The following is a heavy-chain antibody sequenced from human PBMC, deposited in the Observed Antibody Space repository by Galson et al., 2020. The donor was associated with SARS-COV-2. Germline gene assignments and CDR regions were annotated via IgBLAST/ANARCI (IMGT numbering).Heavy chain of an antibody. CDR2: FDPEDGET. CDR1: GYTLTELS. J-gene: IGHJ5*02. V-gene: IGHV1-24*01. Sequence: ASVKVSCKVSGYTLTELSMHWVRQAPGKGLEWMGGFDPEDGETIYAQKFQGRVTMTEDTSTDTAYMELSSLGSEDTAVYYCATASPLTTVTTAWFDPWGQGTLVTVSS. D-gene: IGHD4-17*01. CDR3: ATASPLTTVTTAWFDP.